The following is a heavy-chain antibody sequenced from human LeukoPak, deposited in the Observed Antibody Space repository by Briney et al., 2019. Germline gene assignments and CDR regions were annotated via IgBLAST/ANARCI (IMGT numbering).Heavy chain of an antibody. CDR3: ATSVYSSGWHPFFDY. J-gene: IGHJ4*02. CDR2: IHYIGST. CDR1: GDSISNHNYF. Sequence: SETLSLTCTVSGDSISNHNYFWGWIRQPPGKGLEWIWSIHYIGSTYFNLSLKSRVTVSVDTSKNHFSLKLSSVTAADTGVYYCATSVYSSGWHPFFDYWGQGAPVIVSS. V-gene: IGHV4-39*02. D-gene: IGHD6-19*01.